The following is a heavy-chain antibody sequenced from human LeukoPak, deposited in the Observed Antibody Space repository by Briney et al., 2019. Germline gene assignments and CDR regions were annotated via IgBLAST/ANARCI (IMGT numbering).Heavy chain of an antibody. V-gene: IGHV4-4*07. Sequence: SETLSLTCTVSGGSISSYYWSWIRQPAGKGLEWIGRIYTSGSTNYNPSLKSRVTMSVDTSKNQFSLKLSSVTAADTAVYYCARDEGNYGDYAQVTWGQGTLVTVSS. CDR2: IYTSGST. D-gene: IGHD4-17*01. J-gene: IGHJ5*02. CDR1: GGSISSYY. CDR3: ARDEGNYGDYAQVT.